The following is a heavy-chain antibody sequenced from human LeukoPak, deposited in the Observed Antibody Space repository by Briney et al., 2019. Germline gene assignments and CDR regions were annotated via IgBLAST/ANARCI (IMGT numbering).Heavy chain of an antibody. D-gene: IGHD3-16*01. V-gene: IGHV3-30*03. Sequence: PGTSLRLSCAASGFTFNSYNMHWVRQAPGKGLEWVAVISSDESFRYYADSVRGRFTISRDTSKYTLYLYLNSLRADDTALYHCVPERGGAFDVWGQGTLVTVSS. J-gene: IGHJ3*01. CDR3: VPERGGAFDV. CDR2: ISSDESFR. CDR1: GFTFNSYN.